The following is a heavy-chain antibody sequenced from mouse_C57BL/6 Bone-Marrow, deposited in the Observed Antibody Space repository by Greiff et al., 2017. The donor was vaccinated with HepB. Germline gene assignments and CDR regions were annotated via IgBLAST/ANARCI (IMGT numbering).Heavy chain of an antibody. V-gene: IGHV14-4*01. CDR2: IDPENGDT. D-gene: IGHD3-1*01. CDR1: GFNIKDDY. CDR3: TTKGTSGFDY. Sequence: VQLKESGAELVRPGASVKLSCTASGFNIKDDYMHWVKQRPEQGLEWIGWIDPENGDTEYASKFQGKATITADTSSNTAYLQLSSLTSEDTAVYYCTTKGTSGFDYWGQGTTLTVSS. J-gene: IGHJ2*01.